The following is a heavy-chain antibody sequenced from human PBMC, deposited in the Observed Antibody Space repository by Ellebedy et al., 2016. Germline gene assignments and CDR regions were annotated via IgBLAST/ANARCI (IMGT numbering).Heavy chain of an antibody. CDR2: INQEGYEK. CDR3: ARSKAGGY. Sequence: GGSLRLSCTASVFTFGDYWMSWVRQASGKGLEWVANINQEGYEKHYVDSVRGRFTISRDNAKQSVYLQMDSLRVEDTATYYCARSKAGGYWGQGALVTVSS. D-gene: IGHD6-6*01. V-gene: IGHV3-7*05. J-gene: IGHJ4*02. CDR1: VFTFGDYW.